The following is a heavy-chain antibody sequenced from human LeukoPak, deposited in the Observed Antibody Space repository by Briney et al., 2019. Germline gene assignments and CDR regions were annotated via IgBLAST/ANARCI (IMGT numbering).Heavy chain of an antibody. J-gene: IGHJ3*02. D-gene: IGHD3-10*01. V-gene: IGHV3-74*01. CDR3: ARASMVRGVWTPFDI. CDR2: INSDGSST. CDR1: GFTFSSYW. Sequence: GGSLRLSCAAPGFTFSSYWVHWVRQAPGKGLVWVSRINSDGSSTSYADSVKGRFTISRDNAKNTLYLQMNSLRAEDTAVYYCARASMVRGVWTPFDIWGQGTMVTVSS.